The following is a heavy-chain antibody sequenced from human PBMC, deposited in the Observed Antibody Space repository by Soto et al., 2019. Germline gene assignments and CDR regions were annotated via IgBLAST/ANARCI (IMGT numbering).Heavy chain of an antibody. D-gene: IGHD6-19*01. V-gene: IGHV4-59*01. Sequence: TLSLTCTVSGGSISSYYWSWIRQPPGKGLEWIGYIYYSGSTNYNPSLKSRVTISVDTSKNQFSLKLSSVTAADTAVYYCARGIAVAGISFDYWGQGTLVTVSS. CDR2: IYYSGST. CDR3: ARGIAVAGISFDY. CDR1: GGSISSYY. J-gene: IGHJ4*02.